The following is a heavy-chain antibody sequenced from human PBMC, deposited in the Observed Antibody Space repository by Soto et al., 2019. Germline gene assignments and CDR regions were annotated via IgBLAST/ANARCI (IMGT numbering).Heavy chain of an antibody. CDR2: IIPIFGTA. Sequence: ASVKVSCKASGGTFSSYAISWVRQAPGQGLEWMGGIIPIFGTANYAQKFQGRVTITADKSTSTAYMELSSLRSEDTAVYYCARDRFTMVRGVPTTYYFDYWGQGTLVTSPQ. CDR3: ARDRFTMVRGVPTTYYFDY. V-gene: IGHV1-69*06. J-gene: IGHJ4*02. D-gene: IGHD3-10*01. CDR1: GGTFSSYA.